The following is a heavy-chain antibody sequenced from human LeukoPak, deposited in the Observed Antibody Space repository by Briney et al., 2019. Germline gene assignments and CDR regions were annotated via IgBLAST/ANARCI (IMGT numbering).Heavy chain of an antibody. J-gene: IGHJ3*02. CDR2: IYYSGST. CDR1: GGSISSYY. CDR3: ARGPYSSSWSFAFDI. Sequence: PSETLSLTCTVSGGSISSYYWSWIRQPPGKGLEWMGYIYYSGSTNYNPSLKSRVTISVDTSKNQFSLKLSSVTAADTAVYYCARGPYSSSWSFAFDIWGQGTMVTVSS. D-gene: IGHD6-13*01. V-gene: IGHV4-59*01.